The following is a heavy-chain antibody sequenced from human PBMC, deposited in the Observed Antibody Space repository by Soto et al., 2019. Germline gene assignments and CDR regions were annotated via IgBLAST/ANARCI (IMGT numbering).Heavy chain of an antibody. J-gene: IGHJ5*02. V-gene: IGHV1-3*01. Sequence: VASVKVSCKASGYTFTSYAMHWVRQAPGQRLEWMGWINAGNGNTKYSQKFQGRVTITRDTSASTAYMELSSLRSEDTAVYYCAREELWFGGFDPWGQGTLVTVSS. CDR3: AREELWFGGFDP. CDR1: GYTFTSYA. CDR2: INAGNGNT. D-gene: IGHD3-10*01.